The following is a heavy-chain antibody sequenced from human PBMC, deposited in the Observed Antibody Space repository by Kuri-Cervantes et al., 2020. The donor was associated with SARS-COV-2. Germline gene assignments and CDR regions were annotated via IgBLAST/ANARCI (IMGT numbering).Heavy chain of an antibody. V-gene: IGHV3-11*01. D-gene: IGHD2-15*01. J-gene: IGHJ6*02. CDR1: GFTFSDYH. CDR3: ARQGYCSGGSCYSGAMDV. Sequence: GESLKISCAASGFTFSDYHMSWIRQAPGKGLEWVSYISSSGGIYMQYADSVKGRFTISRDNAKKSLYLEMNSLRAEDTAVYYCARQGYCSGGSCYSGAMDVWGQGTTGTVSS. CDR2: ISSSGGIYM.